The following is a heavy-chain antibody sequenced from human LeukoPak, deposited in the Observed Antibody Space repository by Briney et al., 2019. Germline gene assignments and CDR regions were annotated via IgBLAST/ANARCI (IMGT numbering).Heavy chain of an antibody. CDR2: ISSSSSYI. CDR3: ARPGITGTMGYGAFDI. J-gene: IGHJ3*02. CDR1: GFTFSSYS. V-gene: IGHV3-21*01. Sequence: GGSLRLSCAASGFTFSSYSMNWVRRAPGKGLEWVSSISSSSSYIYYADSVKGRFTISRDNAKNSLFLQMNSLRVEDTAVYYCARPGITGTMGYGAFDIWGQGTRVTVSS. D-gene: IGHD1-14*01.